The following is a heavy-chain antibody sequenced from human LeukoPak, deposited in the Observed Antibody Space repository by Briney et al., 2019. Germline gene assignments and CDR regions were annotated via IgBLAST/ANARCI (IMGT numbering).Heavy chain of an antibody. Sequence: SETLSLTCTVSGDSISSYFWSWIRQSPGKGLEWIGYIYYSGSTNYNPSLKSRVTISVDTSKNQFSLKLSSVTAAGTAVYYCARQESPNSYYYDSSGYLGWDWGQGTLVTVSS. CDR1: GDSISSYF. D-gene: IGHD3-22*01. CDR3: ARQESPNSYYYDSSGYLGWD. J-gene: IGHJ4*02. CDR2: IYYSGST. V-gene: IGHV4-59*01.